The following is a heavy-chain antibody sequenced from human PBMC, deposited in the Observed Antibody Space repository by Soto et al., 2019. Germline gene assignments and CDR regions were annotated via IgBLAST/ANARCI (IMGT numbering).Heavy chain of an antibody. J-gene: IGHJ3*01. CDR1: GYTFTGYW. CDR3: AKHYGTGSANSFDV. V-gene: IGHV5-10-1*01. Sequence: GESLKISCRGSGYTFTGYWISWVRQMPGKGLEWMGRVDPRESYVYYSPPFEGHVTISVDKAINTAFLQWRSLKASDTAMYYCAKHYGTGSANSFDVWGLGTMVTVSS. D-gene: IGHD3-10*01. CDR2: VDPRESYV.